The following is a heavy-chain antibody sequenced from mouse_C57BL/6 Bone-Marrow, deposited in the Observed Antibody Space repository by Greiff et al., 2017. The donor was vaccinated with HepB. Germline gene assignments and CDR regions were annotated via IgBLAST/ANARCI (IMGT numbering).Heavy chain of an antibody. D-gene: IGHD1-1*01. CDR3: VRGPALYGRSPGFAY. CDR1: GFTFNTYA. CDR2: IRSKSSNYAT. V-gene: IGHV10-3*01. Sequence: EVKVVESGGGLVQPKGSLKLSCAASGFTFNTYAMHWVRQAPGKGMEWVARIRSKSSNYATYYADSVKDRFTISRDDSQSMLYLQMNNLKTEDTAMYYCVRGPALYGRSPGFAYWGQGTLVTVSA. J-gene: IGHJ3*01.